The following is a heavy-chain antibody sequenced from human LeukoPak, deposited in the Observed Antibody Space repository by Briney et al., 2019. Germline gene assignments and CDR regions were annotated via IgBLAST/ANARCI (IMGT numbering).Heavy chain of an antibody. CDR2: IRNDGNEK. Sequence: PGGSLRLSCAASGFTFSTYGIHWVRQAPGKGLEWVAFIRNDGNEKYFADSVQGRFTISIDNSENTLYLQMNSLRTEDTALYYCAKEFVRSYYYVFDYWGQGTLVTVSS. CDR3: AKEFVRSYYYVFDY. J-gene: IGHJ4*02. V-gene: IGHV3-30*02. CDR1: GFTFSTYG. D-gene: IGHD3-10*02.